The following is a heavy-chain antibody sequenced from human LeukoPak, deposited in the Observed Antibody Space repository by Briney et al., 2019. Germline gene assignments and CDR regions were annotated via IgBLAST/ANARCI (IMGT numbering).Heavy chain of an antibody. J-gene: IGHJ3*02. Sequence: PGGSLRLSCAASGFTFSNAWMSWVRQAPGKGLEWVSGISGGGGRTYYADSVKGRFTISRDNSKNTLYLQMNSLRAEDTALYYCAKDGFGYRDAFDIWGQGTMVTVSS. CDR2: ISGGGGRT. CDR1: GFTFSNAW. V-gene: IGHV3-23*01. CDR3: AKDGFGYRDAFDI. D-gene: IGHD5-18*01.